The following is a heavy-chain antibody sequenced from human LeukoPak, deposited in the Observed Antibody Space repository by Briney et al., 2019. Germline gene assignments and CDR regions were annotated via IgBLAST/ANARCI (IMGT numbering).Heavy chain of an antibody. J-gene: IGHJ4*02. CDR2: IRYDGSNK. Sequence: GGSLRLSCAASGFTFSGYGMHWVRQAPGKGLEWVAFIRYDGSNKYYADSVKGRFTISRDNSKNTLYLQMNSLRAEDTAMYYCAKDLRVVGATTGNFDYWGQGTLVTVSS. CDR3: AKDLRVVGATTGNFDY. D-gene: IGHD1-26*01. CDR1: GFTFSGYG. V-gene: IGHV3-30*02.